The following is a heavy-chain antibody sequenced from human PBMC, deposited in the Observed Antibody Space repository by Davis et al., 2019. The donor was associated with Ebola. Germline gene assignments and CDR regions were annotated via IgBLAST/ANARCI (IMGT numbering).Heavy chain of an antibody. V-gene: IGHV1-46*01. CDR2: INPSGGST. CDR1: GYTFTSYY. Sequence: ASVKVPCKASGYTFTSYYMHWVRQAPGQGLEWMGIINPSGGSTSYAQKFQGRVTMTRDTSTSTVYMELSSLRSEDTAVYYCAISKATYYYDSSGYYDAFDIWGQGTMVTVSS. CDR3: AISKATYYYDSSGYYDAFDI. J-gene: IGHJ3*02. D-gene: IGHD3-22*01.